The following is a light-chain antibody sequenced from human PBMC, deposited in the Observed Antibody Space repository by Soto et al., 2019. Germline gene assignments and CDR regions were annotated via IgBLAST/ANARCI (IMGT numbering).Light chain of an antibody. CDR3: QQYGSSGT. J-gene: IGKJ1*01. Sequence: VFTQSASALSLYTGERATLSCRASQSVSNNYLAWYQQKPGQAPRLLIYGASNRATGIPDRFSGSGSGTDFTLTISSLEPEDFAVYYCQQYGSSGTFAQGTKVDIK. CDR2: GAS. V-gene: IGKV3-20*01. CDR1: QSVSNNY.